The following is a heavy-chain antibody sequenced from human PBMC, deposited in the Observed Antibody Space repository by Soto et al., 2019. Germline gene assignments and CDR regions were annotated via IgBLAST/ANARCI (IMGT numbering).Heavy chain of an antibody. CDR3: ARAPYYYDSSGPQDAFDI. J-gene: IGHJ3*02. V-gene: IGHV3-53*01. Sequence: LRLSCAASGFTFSSNYMSWVRQAPGKGLEWVSVIYSGGSTYYADSVKGRFTISRDNSKNTLYLQMNSLRAEDTAVYYCARAPYYYDSSGPQDAFDIWGQGTMVTVSS. D-gene: IGHD3-22*01. CDR2: IYSGGST. CDR1: GFTFSSNY.